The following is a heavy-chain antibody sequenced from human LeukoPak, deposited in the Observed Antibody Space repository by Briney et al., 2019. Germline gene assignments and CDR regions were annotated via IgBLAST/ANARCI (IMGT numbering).Heavy chain of an antibody. CDR2: ISGSGGST. J-gene: IGHJ5*02. D-gene: IGHD5-18*01. V-gene: IGHV3-23*01. CDR3: AKDRSRGYSYGHWFDP. CDR1: GFTFSSYG. Sequence: PGGTLRLSCAASGFTFSSYGMSWVRQAPGKGLEWVSAISGSGGSTYYADSVKGRFTISRDNSKNTLYLQMNSLRAEDTAVYYCAKDRSRGYSYGHWFDPWGQGTLVTVSS.